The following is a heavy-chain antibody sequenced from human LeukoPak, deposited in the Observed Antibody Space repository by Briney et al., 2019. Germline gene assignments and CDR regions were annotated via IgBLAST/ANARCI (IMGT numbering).Heavy chain of an antibody. V-gene: IGHV3-23*01. CDR1: GFTFTNYA. CDR3: ARDANSGYVVYYYMDV. CDR2: ISGGGST. J-gene: IGHJ6*03. D-gene: IGHD5-12*01. Sequence: GGSLRLSCAASGFTFTNYAMSWVRQAPGKGLEWVSTISGGGSTYSADSVMGRFTISRDNSKTTLYLQMNSLRAEDTAVYYCARDANSGYVVYYYMDVWGKGTTVTISS.